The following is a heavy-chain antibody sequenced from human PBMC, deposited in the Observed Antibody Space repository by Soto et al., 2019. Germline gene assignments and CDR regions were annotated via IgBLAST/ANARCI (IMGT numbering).Heavy chain of an antibody. CDR2: MIPFFGTA. D-gene: IGHD3-22*01. Sequence: QVQLVQSGAEVRKPGSSVKVSCKASGGTFSRHAISWVGQAPGQGLEWMGGMIPFFGTANHAQKFQGRVTIIADESTSTVYMELSSLRSEDTAMYYCARGWGYDSNDYYYAYWGQGTLVXVSS. J-gene: IGHJ4*02. CDR3: ARGWGYDSNDYYYAY. CDR1: GGTFSRHA. V-gene: IGHV1-69*01.